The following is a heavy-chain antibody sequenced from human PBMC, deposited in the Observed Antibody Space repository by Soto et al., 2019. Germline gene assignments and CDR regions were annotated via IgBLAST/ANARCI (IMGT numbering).Heavy chain of an antibody. V-gene: IGHV3-21*01. J-gene: IGHJ4*02. CDR1: GFTLISYS. CDR3: ARDLYSSSARYFDY. Sequence: EVQLVESGGGLVKPGGSLGLSCEPSGFTLISYSMNWVGQAPGKGLEWVSSISSSSSYIYYADSVKGRFTISRDNAKNSLYLQMNSLRAEDTAVYYCARDLYSSSARYFDYWGQGTLVTVSS. D-gene: IGHD6-6*01. CDR2: ISSSSSYI.